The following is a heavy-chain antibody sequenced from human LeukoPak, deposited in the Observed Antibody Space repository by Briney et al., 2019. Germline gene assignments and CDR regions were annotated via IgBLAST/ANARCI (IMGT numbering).Heavy chain of an antibody. CDR3: AKRRSGRDFLDY. D-gene: IGHD3-3*01. V-gene: IGHV3-30*02. Sequence: QPGGSLRLSCAASGFAFSSYGMHWVRQAPGKGLEWVAFIRYDGSDKYYADSVKGRFTISRDNSKNTLYLQMNNLRGEDTAVYYCAKRRSGRDFLDYWGKGTLVTVSS. CDR2: IRYDGSDK. CDR1: GFAFSSYG. J-gene: IGHJ4*02.